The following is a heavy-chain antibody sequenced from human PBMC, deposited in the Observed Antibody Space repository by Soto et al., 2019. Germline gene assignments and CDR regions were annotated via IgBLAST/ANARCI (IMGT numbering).Heavy chain of an antibody. D-gene: IGHD3-3*01. CDR1: GGSMSSSSYY. Sequence: QLQLQESGPGLVKPSETLSLTCTVSGGSMSSSSYYWGWIRQPPGTGLEWVGSIYYSGSSYYNPSLKSLVTVSVDTSKNQFSLRLSSVTAADTAVYYCARHDRQGSTYYDFWSGYYPFDYWGQGTLVTVSS. CDR3: ARHDRQGSTYYDFWSGYYPFDY. V-gene: IGHV4-39*01. J-gene: IGHJ4*02. CDR2: IYYSGSS.